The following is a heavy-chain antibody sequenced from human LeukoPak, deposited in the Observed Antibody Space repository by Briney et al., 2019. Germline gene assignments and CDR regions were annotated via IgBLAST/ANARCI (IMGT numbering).Heavy chain of an antibody. Sequence: KTSETLSLTCTVSGGSISSYYWSWIRQPPGKGLEWIGYIYYSGSTKYSPSLKSRVTISVDTSNNQFSLQLNSVTPEDTAVYYCARDGKRGALDCWGQRTLITVSS. CDR2: IYYSGST. D-gene: IGHD1-26*01. V-gene: IGHV4-59*12. CDR1: GGSISSYY. CDR3: ARDGKRGALDC. J-gene: IGHJ4*02.